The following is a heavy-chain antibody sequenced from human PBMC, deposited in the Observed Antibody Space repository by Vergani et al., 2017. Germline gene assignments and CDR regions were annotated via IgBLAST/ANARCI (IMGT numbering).Heavy chain of an antibody. D-gene: IGHD2-21*01. CDR1: GDSISTSSYA. V-gene: IGHV4-39*01. Sequence: QMQLQESGPGLVKPSETLSLSCTVSGDSISTSSYAWGWIRPPPGKTLEWIGTVFYGGRTSYNPSLKSRVTLSLDTSKKQISLHLTSVTAADTAVYYCARHISVVRPSSMTAFDFWGKGTLVAVSS. CDR2: VFYGGRT. CDR3: ARHISVVRPSSMTAFDF. J-gene: IGHJ4*02.